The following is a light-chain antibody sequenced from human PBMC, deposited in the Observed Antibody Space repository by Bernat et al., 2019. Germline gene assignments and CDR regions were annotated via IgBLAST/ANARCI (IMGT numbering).Light chain of an antibody. J-gene: IGLJ2*01. V-gene: IGLV2-23*01. CDR3: CSFAGGDILI. CDR1: NSDIGSYKL. CDR2: EGS. Sequence: QSALTQPASVSGSPGQSITISCTGTNSDIGSYKLVSWYQHHPDKAPKLLIYEGSVRPSVVSDCFSGSQSGNTASLTISGLQSDDEATYYCCSFAGGDILIFGGGTKVT.